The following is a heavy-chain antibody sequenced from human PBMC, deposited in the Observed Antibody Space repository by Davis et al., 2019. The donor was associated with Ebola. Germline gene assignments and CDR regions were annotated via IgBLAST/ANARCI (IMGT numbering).Heavy chain of an antibody. CDR1: GFTFSDHY. V-gene: IGHV3-72*01. CDR2: TRNKANRYTT. J-gene: IGHJ6*02. D-gene: IGHD3-10*01. Sequence: GESLKISCAAPGFTFSDHYMDWVRQAPGKGLEWVGRTRNKANRYTTEYAASVKGRFTISRDDSKNSLYLQMNSLKTEDTAVFYCARVRISGNYDLDVWGQGTTVTVSS. CDR3: ARVRISGNYDLDV.